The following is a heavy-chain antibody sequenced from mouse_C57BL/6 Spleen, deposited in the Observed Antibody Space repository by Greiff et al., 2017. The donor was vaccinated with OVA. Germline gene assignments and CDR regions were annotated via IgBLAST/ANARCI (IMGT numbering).Heavy chain of an antibody. CDR3: ARGGSYDYDAWFAY. CDR2: IDPNSGGT. CDR1: GYTFTSYW. V-gene: IGHV1-72*01. J-gene: IGHJ3*01. Sequence: QVHVKQPGAELVKPGASVKLSCKASGYTFTSYWMHWVKQRPGRGLEWIGRIDPNSGGTKYNEKFKSKATLTVDKPSSTAYMQLSSLTSEDSAVYYCARGGSYDYDAWFAYWGQGTLVTVSA. D-gene: IGHD2-4*01.